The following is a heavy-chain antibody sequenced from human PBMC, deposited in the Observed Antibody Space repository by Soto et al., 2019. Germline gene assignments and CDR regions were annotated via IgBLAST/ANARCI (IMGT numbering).Heavy chain of an antibody. CDR2: ISYDGSNK. CDR3: ARDLWWYLH. Sequence: GGSLRLSCAASGFTFSSYGMHWVRQAPGKGLEWVAVISYDGSNKYYADSVKGRFTISRDNSNNTLYLQMNSLRAEDTAVYYCARDLWWYLHWGQGTLVTVSS. CDR1: GFTFSSYG. J-gene: IGHJ4*02. V-gene: IGHV3-30*03. D-gene: IGHD2-15*01.